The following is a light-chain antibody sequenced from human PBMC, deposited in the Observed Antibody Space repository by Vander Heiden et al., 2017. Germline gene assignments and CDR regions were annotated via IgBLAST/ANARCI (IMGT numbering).Light chain of an antibody. J-gene: IGLJ2*01. CDR1: TSDAGLYNS. Sequence: QSALTQPASVSGSPGQSITISCTGTTSDAGLYNSVSWYQQHPGKAPKLMLYDVTSRPSGVSNRFSGSKSGNTASLTISGLQTEDEADYYCSSFKSGSTLVVFGGGTKLTVL. CDR3: SSFKSGSTLVV. V-gene: IGLV2-14*03. CDR2: DVT.